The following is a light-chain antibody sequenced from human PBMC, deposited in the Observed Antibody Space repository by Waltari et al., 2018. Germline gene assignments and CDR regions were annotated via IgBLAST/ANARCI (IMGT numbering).Light chain of an antibody. CDR2: RNN. Sequence: QSVLPQPPSASGTPGQRVTISCSGSRSNIGSNYVYLYQQLPGTVPKPLSSRNNLRPSGGPDRFSGSKSGTSGSLASSGLRAEDEADYYCAAWDDSLSGVVFGGGTKLTVL. CDR1: RSNIGSNY. J-gene: IGLJ2*01. CDR3: AAWDDSLSGVV. V-gene: IGLV1-47*01.